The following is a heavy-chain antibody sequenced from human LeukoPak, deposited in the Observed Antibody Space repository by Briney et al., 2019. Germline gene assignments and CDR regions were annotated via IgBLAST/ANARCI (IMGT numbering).Heavy chain of an antibody. Sequence: PGGSLRLSCAASGFTFDDYAMHWVRQAPGKGLEWVSGISWNSGSIGYADSVKGRFTISRDNSKNTLYLQMNSLRAEDTAIYYCAKDRGYYVDTGTINFWGQGTLVTVSS. CDR1: GFTFDDYA. D-gene: IGHD2-15*01. CDR3: AKDRGYYVDTGTINF. J-gene: IGHJ4*02. CDR2: ISWNSGSI. V-gene: IGHV3-9*01.